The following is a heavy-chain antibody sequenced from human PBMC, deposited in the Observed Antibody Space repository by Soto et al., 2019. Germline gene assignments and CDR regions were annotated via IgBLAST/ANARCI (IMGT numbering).Heavy chain of an antibody. J-gene: IGHJ3*02. CDR2: ISYDGSNK. D-gene: IGHD3-22*01. CDR1: GFTFSSSG. Sequence: VGSLRLSCAASGFTFSSSGMHWVRQAPGKGLEWVAVISYDGSNKNHADSVKGRFTISRDNSKNTLYLQMNSLRAEDTAVYYCAKDPYYYDSSGYLVGAFDIWGQGTMVTVSS. V-gene: IGHV3-30*18. CDR3: AKDPYYYDSSGYLVGAFDI.